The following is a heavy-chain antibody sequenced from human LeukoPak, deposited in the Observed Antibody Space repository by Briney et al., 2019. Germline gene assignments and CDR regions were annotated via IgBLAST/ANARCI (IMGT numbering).Heavy chain of an antibody. CDR2: IYSGGST. CDR1: GFTVSSNY. CDR3: ARVGSGYDWDNFDY. Sequence: GGSLRLSCAASGFTVSSNYMSWVHQAPGKGLEWVSVIYSGGSTYYADSVKGRFTISRDNSKNTLYLQMNSLRAEDTAVYYCARVGSGYDWDNFDYWGQGTLVTVSS. J-gene: IGHJ4*02. D-gene: IGHD5-12*01. V-gene: IGHV3-66*01.